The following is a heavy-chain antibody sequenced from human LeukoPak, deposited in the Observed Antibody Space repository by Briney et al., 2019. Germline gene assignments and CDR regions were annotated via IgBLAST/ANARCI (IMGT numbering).Heavy chain of an antibody. CDR2: INPNSGGT. CDR1: GYTFTGYY. CDR3: ARVKSVLMVYAPDY. D-gene: IGHD2-8*01. V-gene: IGHV1-2*02. Sequence: GASVKVSCKASGYTFTGYYMHWVRQAPGQGLEWMGWINPNSGGTNYAQKFQGRATMTRDTSISTAYMELSRLRSDDTAVYYCARVKSVLMVYAPDYWGQGTLVTVSS. J-gene: IGHJ4*02.